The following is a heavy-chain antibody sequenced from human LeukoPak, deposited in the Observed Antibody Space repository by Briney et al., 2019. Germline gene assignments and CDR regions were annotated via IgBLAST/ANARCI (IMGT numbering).Heavy chain of an antibody. CDR2: IYSSDIT. V-gene: IGHV4-59*02. CDR3: ARDNPPISEEAFDF. Sequence: PSETLSLTCTISGAFVSNYYWSWVRQFPGKGLEWIGYIYSSDITTYNPSLKSRVTISLDASKNQSFLSLKAVTAADTAMYYCARDNPPISEEAFDFWAQGTMVTVSS. CDR1: GAFVSNYY. J-gene: IGHJ3*01. D-gene: IGHD2-21*01.